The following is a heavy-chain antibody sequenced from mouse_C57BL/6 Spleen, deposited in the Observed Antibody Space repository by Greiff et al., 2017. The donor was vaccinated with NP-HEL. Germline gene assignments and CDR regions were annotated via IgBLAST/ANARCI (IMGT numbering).Heavy chain of an antibody. V-gene: IGHV1-15*01. CDR3: TEIYYGNYGFAD. J-gene: IGHJ3*01. D-gene: IGHD2-1*01. CDR2: IDPETGGT. CDR1: GYTFTDYE. Sequence: QVQLQQSGAELVRPGASVTLSCKASGYTFTDYEMHWVKQTPVHGLEWIGAIDPETGGTAYNQKFKGKAILTADKSSSTAYMELRSLTSEDSAVYYCTEIYYGNYGFADWGQGTLVTVAA.